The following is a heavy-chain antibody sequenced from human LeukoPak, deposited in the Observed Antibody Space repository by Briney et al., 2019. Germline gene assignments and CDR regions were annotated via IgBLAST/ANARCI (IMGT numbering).Heavy chain of an antibody. J-gene: IGHJ4*02. CDR2: IHAGNGNT. D-gene: IGHD6-13*01. Sequence: ASVKVSCKASGYTFTSYAMHWVRQAPGQRLEWMGWIHAGNGNTKYSQKFQGRVTITRDTSASTAYMELSSLRSEDTAVYYCARVRSRYSSSWPCYWGQGTLVTVSS. CDR1: GYTFTSYA. CDR3: ARVRSRYSSSWPCY. V-gene: IGHV1-3*01.